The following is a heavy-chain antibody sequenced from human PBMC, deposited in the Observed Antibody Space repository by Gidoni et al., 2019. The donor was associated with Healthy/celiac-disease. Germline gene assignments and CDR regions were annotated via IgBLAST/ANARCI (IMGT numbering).Heavy chain of an antibody. Sequence: EVQLVESGGGLVQPGGSLRLSCAASGFTFSSYEMNWVRQAPGKGLEWVSYISSSGSTIYYADSVKGRFTISRDNAKNSLYLQMNSLRAEDTAVYYCAREVYNWNDLTLLFDLWGRGTLVTVSS. J-gene: IGHJ2*01. CDR3: AREVYNWNDLTLLFDL. CDR1: GFTFSSYE. CDR2: ISSSGSTI. V-gene: IGHV3-48*03. D-gene: IGHD1-20*01.